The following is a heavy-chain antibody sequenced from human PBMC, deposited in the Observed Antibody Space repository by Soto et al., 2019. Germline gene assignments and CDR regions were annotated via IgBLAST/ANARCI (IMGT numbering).Heavy chain of an antibody. CDR2: IFPGDSDT. D-gene: IGHD3-16*01. CDR1: GYTFTSHW. Sequence: GASVKISCKGSGYTFTSHWIGWVRQMPGKGLEWMGIIFPGDSDTRYSPSFQGQVAISADKSINTAYLQWSSLKASDTAMYFCVRHGAYFDYWGQGTLVTVSS. J-gene: IGHJ4*02. CDR3: VRHGAYFDY. V-gene: IGHV5-51*01.